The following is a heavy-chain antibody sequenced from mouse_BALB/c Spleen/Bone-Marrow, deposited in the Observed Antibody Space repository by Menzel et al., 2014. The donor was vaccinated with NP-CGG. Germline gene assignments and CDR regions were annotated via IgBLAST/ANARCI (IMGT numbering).Heavy chain of an antibody. CDR3: ARLNYYGNLFV. D-gene: IGHD1-1*01. J-gene: IGHJ1*01. V-gene: IGHV4-1*02. CDR1: GFDFSRYW. Sequence: EVQRVESGGGLVQPGGSLKLSCAASGFDFSRYWMSWVRQAPWKGLEWIGEINPDSSTINYTPSLKDKFIISRDNAKNTLYLQMIKVRSEDTALYYCARLNYYGNLFVWGAGTTVTVSS. CDR2: INPDSSTI.